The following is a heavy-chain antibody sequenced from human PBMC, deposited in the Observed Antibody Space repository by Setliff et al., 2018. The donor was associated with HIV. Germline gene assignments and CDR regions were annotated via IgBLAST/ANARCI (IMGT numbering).Heavy chain of an antibody. Sequence: SETLSLTCAVYGGSFSGYYWSWIRQPPGKGLEWIGEINHSGSTNYNPSLKSRVTISVDTSKNQFSLKLSSVTAADTAVYYCARIGRRGVTTPYYVDYWGQGTLVTVSS. D-gene: IGHD3-10*01. V-gene: IGHV4-34*01. CDR3: ARIGRRGVTTPYYVDY. J-gene: IGHJ4*02. CDR1: GGSFSGYY. CDR2: INHSGST.